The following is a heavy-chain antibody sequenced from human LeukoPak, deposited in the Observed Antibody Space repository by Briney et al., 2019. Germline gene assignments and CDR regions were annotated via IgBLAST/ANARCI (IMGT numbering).Heavy chain of an antibody. Sequence: GESLKVSCKGSGYSFTSYWIGWVRQMPGKGLEWMGIIYPGDSDTRYSPSFQGQVTISADKSISTAYLQWSSLKASDTAMYYCARLPMGGHDYSNYPFGYWGQGTLVTVSS. CDR1: GYSFTSYW. D-gene: IGHD4-4*01. CDR3: ARLPMGGHDYSNYPFGY. J-gene: IGHJ4*02. V-gene: IGHV5-51*01. CDR2: IYPGDSDT.